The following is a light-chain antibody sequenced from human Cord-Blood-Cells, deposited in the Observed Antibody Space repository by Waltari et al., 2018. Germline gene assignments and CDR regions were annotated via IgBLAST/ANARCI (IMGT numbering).Light chain of an antibody. Sequence: DIQMTQSPSSLSASVGDRVPITCRASQSISSYLNWYQQKPGKAPKLLIYAASSLQSGVPSRFSGIGSGTDFTLTISSLQPEDFATYYCQQSYSTPRTFGQGTKVEIK. CDR3: QQSYSTPRT. CDR1: QSISSY. J-gene: IGKJ1*01. CDR2: AAS. V-gene: IGKV1-39*01.